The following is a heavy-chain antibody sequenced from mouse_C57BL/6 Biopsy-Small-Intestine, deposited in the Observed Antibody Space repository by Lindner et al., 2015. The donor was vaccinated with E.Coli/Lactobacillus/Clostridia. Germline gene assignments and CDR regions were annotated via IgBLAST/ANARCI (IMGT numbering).Heavy chain of an antibody. CDR1: SYT. CDR2: INPSSGYT. J-gene: IGHJ2*01. CDR3: ARNWDYFDY. V-gene: IGHV1S26*01. Sequence: VQLQESGAELMKPGASVKLSCKATSYTMHWVKQRPGQGLEWIGYINPSSGYTNYNQKFKDKATLTADKSSSTAYMQLSSLTSEDSAVYYCARNWDYFDYWGQGTTLTVSS. D-gene: IGHD4-1*01.